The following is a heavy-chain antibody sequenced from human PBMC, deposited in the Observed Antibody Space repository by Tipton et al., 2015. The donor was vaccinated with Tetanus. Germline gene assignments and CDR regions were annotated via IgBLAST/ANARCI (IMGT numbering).Heavy chain of an antibody. CDR3: AGVTAQRTELYFEH. D-gene: IGHD2-8*02. J-gene: IGHJ1*01. CDR1: GDSVSGYY. V-gene: IGHV4-59*02. CDR2: VYYTGDT. Sequence: TLSLTCTVSGDSVSGYYWSWIRQPPGKGLEWVGYVYYTGDTNYNPSLESRVTISMDRSENQISLKMTSVTAADTAVYYCAGVTAQRTELYFEHWGQGTQVTVSS.